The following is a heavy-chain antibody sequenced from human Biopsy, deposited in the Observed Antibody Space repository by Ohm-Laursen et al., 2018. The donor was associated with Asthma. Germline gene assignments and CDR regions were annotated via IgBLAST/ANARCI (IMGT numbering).Heavy chain of an antibody. CDR1: GFKFDEYT. J-gene: IGHJ4*02. CDR3: AKVRSDWVITESFDY. Sequence: SLRLSCAASGFKFDEYTMHWVRQAPGKGLEWVSGISWNSATIGYADSVEGRFTISRDNAKNSVFLHMDSLRPEDTAFYYCAKVRSDWVITESFDYWGQGVLVTASS. V-gene: IGHV3-9*01. CDR2: ISWNSATI. D-gene: IGHD3-22*01.